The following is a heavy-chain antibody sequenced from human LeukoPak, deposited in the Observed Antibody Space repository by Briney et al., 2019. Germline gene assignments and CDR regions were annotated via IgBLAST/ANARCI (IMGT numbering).Heavy chain of an antibody. CDR2: IYHSGDT. J-gene: IGHJ4*02. V-gene: IGHV4-59*08. CDR3: ARHNFARPFDY. D-gene: IGHD6-6*01. Sequence: SDTLSLTCTVSGGSISSSYWSWIRQPPGKGLEWIGYIYHSGDTNSNPSLKSRVTISMDTSKNQFSLRLSSVAAADTAVYYCARHNFARPFDYWGQGTLVTVSS. CDR1: GGSISSSY.